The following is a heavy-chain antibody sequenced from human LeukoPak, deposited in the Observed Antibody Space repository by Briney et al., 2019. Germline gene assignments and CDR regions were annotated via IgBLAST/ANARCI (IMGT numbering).Heavy chain of an antibody. CDR1: GFIFGNFW. CDR2: INRDGSEK. CDR3: VRDVDI. J-gene: IGHJ4*02. Sequence: GSLRLSCTGSGFIFGNFWMGWARQGPGKGLQWVASINRDGSEKHPVDSVKGRFTISRDNAKNSVYLQMNGLTVEDTAVYYCVRDVDIWGQGTLVTVSS. V-gene: IGHV3-7*01. D-gene: IGHD5-24*01.